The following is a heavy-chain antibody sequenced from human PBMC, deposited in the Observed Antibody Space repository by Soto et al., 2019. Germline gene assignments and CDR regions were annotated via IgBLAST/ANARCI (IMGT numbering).Heavy chain of an antibody. V-gene: IGHV4-59*01. D-gene: IGHD3-9*01. CDR3: ARGRAEDYDILTVYYTYYLNH. CDR2: IYYSGST. J-gene: IGHJ4*02. CDR1: GGSISSYY. Sequence: SETLSLTCTVSGGSISSYYWSWIRQPPGKGLEWIGYIYYSGSTNYNPSLKSRVTISLDTSKNQFSLKLSSVTAADTAVYYCARGRAEDYDILTVYYTYYLNHWGQETLFTVS.